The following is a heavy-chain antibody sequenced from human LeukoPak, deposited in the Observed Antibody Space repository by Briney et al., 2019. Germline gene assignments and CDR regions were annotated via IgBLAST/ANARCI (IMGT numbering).Heavy chain of an antibody. CDR3: AREHCSGGSCYSYFDY. CDR1: GYTFTGYY. J-gene: IGHJ4*02. D-gene: IGHD2-15*01. Sequence: ASVKVSCKASGYTFTGYYMHWVRQAPGQGLEWMGWINPNSGGTYYAQKFQGRVTMTRDTSISTAYMELNRLRSDDTAVYYCAREHCSGGSCYSYFDYWGQGTLVTVSS. CDR2: INPNSGGT. V-gene: IGHV1-2*02.